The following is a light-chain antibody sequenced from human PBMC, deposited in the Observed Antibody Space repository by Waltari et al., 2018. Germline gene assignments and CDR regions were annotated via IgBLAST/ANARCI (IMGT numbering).Light chain of an antibody. CDR1: DSNIGSNG. V-gene: IGLV1-36*01. CDR2: YDD. CDR3: AAWDDTLNGWL. Sequence: QSVLTQPPSVSEAPRQRVTISCSGSDSNIGSNGVNWYQQHPGKAPKLVIYYDDLIPSGVSDRFSGSKSGTSASLAISGLQSEDEADYYCAAWDDTLNGWLFGGGTKLTVL. J-gene: IGLJ3*02.